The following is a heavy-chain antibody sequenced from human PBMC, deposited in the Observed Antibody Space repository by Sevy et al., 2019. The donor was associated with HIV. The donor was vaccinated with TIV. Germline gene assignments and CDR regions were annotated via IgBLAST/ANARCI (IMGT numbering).Heavy chain of an antibody. D-gene: IGHD2-2*01. CDR1: GYTFTDYY. V-gene: IGHV1-2*02. CDR3: ARGDSLVVPPATVDY. J-gene: IGHJ4*02. Sequence: ASVKVSCKASGYTFTDYYIHWVPQAPGQGLEWMGWINPHIGGTNFAQKFQGRVTMTRDTSISTAYLDLSRLRSDDTAIYYCARGDSLVVPPATVDYWGQRTLVTVSS. CDR2: INPHIGGT.